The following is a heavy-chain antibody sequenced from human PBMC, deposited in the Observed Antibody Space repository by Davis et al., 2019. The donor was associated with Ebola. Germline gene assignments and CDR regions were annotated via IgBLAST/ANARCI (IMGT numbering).Heavy chain of an antibody. CDR2: IRHDESDK. J-gene: IGHJ4*02. V-gene: IGHV3-30*02. CDR3: TKDGPSSSSDY. Sequence: GESLKISCAASGFTFSSYGMHWVRQAPGKGLEWVAFIRHDESDKNYADSVKGRFTISRDDSKNTVYLQMNSLRSEDTAVYYCTKDGPSSSSDYWGQGTLVTVSS. CDR1: GFTFSSYG. D-gene: IGHD6-6*01.